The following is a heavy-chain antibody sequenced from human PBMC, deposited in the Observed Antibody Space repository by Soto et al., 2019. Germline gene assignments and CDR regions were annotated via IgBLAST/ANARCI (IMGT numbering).Heavy chain of an antibody. J-gene: IGHJ5*02. CDR2: ISSTSATI. CDR3: ARAKSLEYNWFDT. CDR1: GFTFSSYS. V-gene: IGHV3-48*01. Sequence: EVQLVESGGGLVQPGGSRRLSCAASGFTFSSYSMNWVRQAPGQGLEWISYISSTSATIHYAESVRGRFTVSRDNAKNSVYLQMNSLGAEDTAVYFCARAKSLEYNWFDTWGQGTPVTVSS.